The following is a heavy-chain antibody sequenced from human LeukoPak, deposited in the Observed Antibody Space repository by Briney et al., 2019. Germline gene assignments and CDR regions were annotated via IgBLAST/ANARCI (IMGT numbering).Heavy chain of an antibody. CDR3: TRDGGDSINTALDI. Sequence: PGGSLRLSCAASGFTFSDYILDWVRQAPGKGLEWVGRIRRGSNSYTTGYAASVKARFIISRDDSQNSLFLHMYSLKTEDTAVYYCTRDGGDSINTALDIWGRGTMVTVSS. J-gene: IGHJ3*02. V-gene: IGHV3-72*01. CDR2: IRRGSNSYTT. CDR1: GFTFSDYI. D-gene: IGHD3-16*01.